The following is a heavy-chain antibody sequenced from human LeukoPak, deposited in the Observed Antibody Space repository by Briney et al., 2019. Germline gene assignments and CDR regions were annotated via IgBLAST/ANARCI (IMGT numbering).Heavy chain of an antibody. CDR2: FSDSGGST. CDR3: AKGMDYYYHGMDV. V-gene: IGHV3-23*01. CDR1: GFTFSSYA. Sequence: GGSLRLSCAASGFTFSSYAMSWVRQAPGKGLEWVSSFSDSGGSTYYTDSVKGRFTISRDTSKNTLFLQMNSLRAEDTAIYYCAKGMDYYYHGMDVWGQGTTVTVSS. D-gene: IGHD5-24*01. J-gene: IGHJ6*02.